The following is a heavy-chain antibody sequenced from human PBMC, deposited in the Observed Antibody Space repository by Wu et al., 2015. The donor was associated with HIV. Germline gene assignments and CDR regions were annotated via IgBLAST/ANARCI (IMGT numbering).Heavy chain of an antibody. CDR1: GGTFSSYA. Sequence: QVQLVQSETEMKKPGSSVKVSCKASGGTFSSYAISWVRQAPGQGLEWMGGIIPIFGTANYAQKFQGRVTITTDESTSTAYMELSSLRSEDTAVYYCASSPAVAGTVDWFDPWGQGTLVTVSS. V-gene: IGHV1-69*01. CDR2: IIPIFGTA. CDR3: ASSPAVAGTVDWFDP. D-gene: IGHD6-19*01. J-gene: IGHJ5*02.